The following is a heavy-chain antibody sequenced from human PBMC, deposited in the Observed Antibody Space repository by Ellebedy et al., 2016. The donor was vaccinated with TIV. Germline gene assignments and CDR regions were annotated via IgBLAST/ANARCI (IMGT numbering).Heavy chain of an antibody. J-gene: IGHJ4*02. V-gene: IGHV4-39*06. D-gene: IGHD6-13*01. Sequence: MPSETLSLTCTVSGGSISSSSYYWGWIRQPPGKGLEWIGSIYYSGSTYYNPSLKSRVTISVDTSKNQFPLKLSSVTAADTAVYYCARGIAAAGTVPTFDYWGQGTLVTVSS. CDR3: ARGIAAAGTVPTFDY. CDR2: IYYSGST. CDR1: GGSISSSSYY.